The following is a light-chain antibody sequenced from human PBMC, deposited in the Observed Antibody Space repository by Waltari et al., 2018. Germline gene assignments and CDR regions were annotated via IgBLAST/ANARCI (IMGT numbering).Light chain of an antibody. CDR1: SSDLGGYNY. J-gene: IGLJ2*01. V-gene: IGLV2-14*03. CDR3: SSYMDSSTLEL. Sequence: QSALTQPASVSGSPGQSITISCTGTSSDLGGYNYVSWYQQVPGKAPKLMIYDGSNRPSGVSSRFSGSKSGNTASLTISGLQAEDEADYFCSSYMDSSTLELFGGGTSLTVL. CDR2: DGS.